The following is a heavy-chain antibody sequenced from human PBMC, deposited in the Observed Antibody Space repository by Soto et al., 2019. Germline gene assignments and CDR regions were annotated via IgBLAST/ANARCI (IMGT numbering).Heavy chain of an antibody. CDR1: GFTFSSYG. CDR2: ISYDGSNK. CDR3: ANDLLGPGRADGMDV. J-gene: IGHJ6*02. D-gene: IGHD7-27*01. Sequence: QVQLVESGGGVVQPGRSLRLSCAASGFTFSSYGMHWVRQAPGKGLEWVAVISYDGSNKYYADSVKGRFTISRDNSKNTLYLQMNSLRAEDTAVYYCANDLLGPGRADGMDVWGQGTTVTVSS. V-gene: IGHV3-30*18.